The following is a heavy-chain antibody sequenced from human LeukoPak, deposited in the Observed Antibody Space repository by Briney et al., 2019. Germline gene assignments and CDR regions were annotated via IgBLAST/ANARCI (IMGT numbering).Heavy chain of an antibody. CDR1: GFTFSSYA. J-gene: IGHJ4*02. Sequence: GGSLRLSCAASGFTFSSYAMSWVRQAPGKGLEWVSAISGSGGSTYYADSVKGRFTTSRDNSKNTLYLQMNSLRAEDTAVYYCAKDDSSSWYPHYWGQGTLVTVSS. V-gene: IGHV3-23*01. CDR3: AKDDSSSWYPHY. CDR2: ISGSGGST. D-gene: IGHD6-13*01.